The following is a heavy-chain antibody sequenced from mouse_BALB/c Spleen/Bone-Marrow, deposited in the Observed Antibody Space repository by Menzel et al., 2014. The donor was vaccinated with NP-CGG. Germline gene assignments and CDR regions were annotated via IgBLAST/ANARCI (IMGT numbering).Heavy chain of an antibody. Sequence: AQLKESGGDLVKPGGSLKLSCAASGFTFSSYGMSWVRQTPDKRLEWVATISSGGSYTYYPDSVKGRFTISRDNAKNTLYLQMSSLKSEDTAMYYCARRGYGNSYWYFDVWGAGTTVTVSS. V-gene: IGHV5-6*01. CDR2: ISSGGSYT. CDR1: GFTFSSYG. J-gene: IGHJ1*01. CDR3: ARRGYGNSYWYFDV. D-gene: IGHD2-10*02.